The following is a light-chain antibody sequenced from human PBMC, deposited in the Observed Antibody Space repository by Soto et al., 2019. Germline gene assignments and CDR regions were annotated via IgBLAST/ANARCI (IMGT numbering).Light chain of an antibody. J-gene: IGKJ4*01. CDR2: GAS. V-gene: IGKV3-20*01. CDR3: QQYGSAPLT. Sequence: EIVLTQSPGTLSLSPGEGATLSCRASQSVTNTYLAWYQQKPGQAPRLLIYGASSRATGITDRFSGSGSGTDFTLTISRLEPEDCAVYYCQQYGSAPLTFGGGTKVEIK. CDR1: QSVTNTY.